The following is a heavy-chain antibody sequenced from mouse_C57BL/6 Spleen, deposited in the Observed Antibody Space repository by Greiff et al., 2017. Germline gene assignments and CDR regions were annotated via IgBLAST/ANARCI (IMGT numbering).Heavy chain of an antibody. CDR2: IHPNSGST. V-gene: IGHV1-64*01. CDR3: AGDYGSSVPYDFEY. Sequence: QVQLQQSGAELVKPGASVKLSCKASGYTFTGYWMHWVKQRPGQGLEWIGLIHPNSGSTNYNEKFKGKATLTVDKSSSTAYMQLSSLTAEDSAVYYCAGDYGSSVPYDFEYWGQGTTVTVSS. J-gene: IGHJ2*01. D-gene: IGHD1-1*01. CDR1: GYTFTGYW.